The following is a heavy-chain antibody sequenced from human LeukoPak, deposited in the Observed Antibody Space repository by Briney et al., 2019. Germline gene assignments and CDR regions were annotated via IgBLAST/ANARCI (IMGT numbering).Heavy chain of an antibody. CDR2: ITAGGDNT. J-gene: IGHJ4*02. D-gene: IGHD4-11*01. CDR1: GFTFSSYA. CDR3: ARGQVQYRWAYYFDY. Sequence: PGGSLRLSCAASGFTFSSYAMTWVRQAPGKGLEWVSGITAGGDNTYYADSVKGRFTISRDNSKNTLYLQTDSLRAEDTAVYYCARGQVQYRWAYYFDYWGQGTLVTVSS. V-gene: IGHV3-23*01.